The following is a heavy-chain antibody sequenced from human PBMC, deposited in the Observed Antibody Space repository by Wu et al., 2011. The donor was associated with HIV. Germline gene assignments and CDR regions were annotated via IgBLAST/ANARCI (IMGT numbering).Heavy chain of an antibody. V-gene: IGHV1-8*03. J-gene: IGHJ5*02. CDR1: GYTFTSYD. D-gene: IGHD3-3*01. CDR3: ARADSVVSRYDFGSGYLGNWFDP. CDR2: MNPNSGNT. Sequence: QVQLVQSGAEVKKPGASVKVSCKASGYTFTSYDINWVRQATGQGLEWMGWMNPNSGNTGYAQKFQGRVTITRNTSISTAYMELSSLRSEDTAVYYCARADSVVSRYDFGSGYLGNWFDPGPGNPGHRLL.